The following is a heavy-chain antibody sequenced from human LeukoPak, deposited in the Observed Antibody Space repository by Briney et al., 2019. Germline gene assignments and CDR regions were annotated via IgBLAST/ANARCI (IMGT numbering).Heavy chain of an antibody. D-gene: IGHD6-19*01. Sequence: PGGSLRLSCATSGFTFSTYWMTWVRQAPGKGLEWVANIKQDGSQKYYVDSVKGRFTISRDNAKNSLYLQMNSLRVEDTAVYYCARGYSSDWYPWGQGTLVTVSS. J-gene: IGHJ5*02. CDR3: ARGYSSDWYP. V-gene: IGHV3-7*03. CDR2: IKQDGSQK. CDR1: GFTFSTYW.